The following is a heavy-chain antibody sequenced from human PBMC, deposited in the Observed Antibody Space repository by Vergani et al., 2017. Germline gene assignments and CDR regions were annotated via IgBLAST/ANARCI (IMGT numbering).Heavy chain of an antibody. D-gene: IGHD1-26*01. CDR2: INPNSGGT. J-gene: IGHJ3*02. Sequence: QVQLVQSGAEVKKPGASVKVSCKASGYTFTGYYMHWVRQAPGQGLEWMGWINPNSGGTNYAQKFQGRVTITADKSTSTAYMELSSLRSEDTAVYYCARDEGSGSYDYAFDIWGQGTMVTVSS. CDR1: GYTFTGYY. V-gene: IGHV1-2*02. CDR3: ARDEGSGSYDYAFDI.